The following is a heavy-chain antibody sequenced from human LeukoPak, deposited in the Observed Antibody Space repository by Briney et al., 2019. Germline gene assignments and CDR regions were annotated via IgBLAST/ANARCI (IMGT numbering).Heavy chain of an antibody. Sequence: ASVKVSCKASGYTFTSYYMHWVRQAPGQGLEWMGIINPSGGSTSYAQKFQGRVTMTRDTSTSTAYMELRSLRSDDTAVYYCARTRRGDFWSGYYTGILDYWGQGTLVTVSS. CDR3: ARTRRGDFWSGYYTGILDY. CDR1: GYTFTSYY. J-gene: IGHJ4*02. V-gene: IGHV1-46*01. D-gene: IGHD3-3*01. CDR2: INPSGGST.